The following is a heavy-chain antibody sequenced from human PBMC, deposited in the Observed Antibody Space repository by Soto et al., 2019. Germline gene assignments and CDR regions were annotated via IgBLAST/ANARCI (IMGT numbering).Heavy chain of an antibody. CDR2: ISRDGKNK. V-gene: IGHV3-30*04. CDR3: ARSRNSAVADSFDF. CDR1: GFTFSGSA. D-gene: IGHD3-10*01. Sequence: GGSLRLSCAASGFTFSGSAVHWVRQAPGKGLEWVAVISRDGKNKYYVDSVKGRFTVSRDDAQNTLYLHMNSLRREDTAVYYCARSRNSAVADSFDFWGQGTLVTVSS. J-gene: IGHJ4*02.